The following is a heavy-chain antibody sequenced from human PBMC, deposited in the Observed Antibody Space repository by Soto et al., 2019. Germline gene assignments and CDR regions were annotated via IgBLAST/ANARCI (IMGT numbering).Heavy chain of an antibody. D-gene: IGHD6-6*01. Sequence: SQALSHTWTVSAGSISSGGCYWSCLRQHPGKGLEWIGYIYYSGSTYYNPSLKSRVTISVDTSKNQFSLKLSSVTAADTAVYYCARGLSIAARLNWFDPWGQGTLVTVSS. J-gene: IGHJ5*02. CDR1: AGSISSGGCY. CDR2: IYYSGST. V-gene: IGHV4-31*02. CDR3: ARGLSIAARLNWFDP.